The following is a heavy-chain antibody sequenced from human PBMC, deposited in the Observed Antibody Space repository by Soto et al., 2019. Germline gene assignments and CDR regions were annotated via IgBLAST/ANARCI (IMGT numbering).Heavy chain of an antibody. CDR1: GFTFHTYT. J-gene: IGHJ6*02. CDR2: ISSRSSYI. CDR3: AREEVSRPNTYHGLDV. V-gene: IGHV3-21*01. Sequence: EVQLAESGGGLVKPGGSLRLSCAASGFTFHTYTMNWVRQAPGKGLEWVSSISSRSSYIYYADSVKGRFTLSRDDARNSLYLQMSGLRVEDTAVYYCAREEVSRPNTYHGLDVWGQGTTVTVSS.